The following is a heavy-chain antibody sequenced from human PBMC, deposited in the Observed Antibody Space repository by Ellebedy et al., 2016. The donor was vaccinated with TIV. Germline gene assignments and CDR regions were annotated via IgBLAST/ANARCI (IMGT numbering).Heavy chain of an antibody. J-gene: IGHJ6*02. CDR1: SGSISSYY. D-gene: IGHD3-10*01. CDR2: SHYSGSS. V-gene: IGHV4-59*01. Sequence: SETLSLTCSVSSGSISSYYWSWIRQPPGKGLEWIGYSHYSGSSNYNPSLGSRVTMSVDTSNNQFTRNLSPVTAADTAVYYGARWVGGSGTYYKFYNGMDVWGQGTTVTVSS. CDR3: ARWVGGSGTYYKFYNGMDV.